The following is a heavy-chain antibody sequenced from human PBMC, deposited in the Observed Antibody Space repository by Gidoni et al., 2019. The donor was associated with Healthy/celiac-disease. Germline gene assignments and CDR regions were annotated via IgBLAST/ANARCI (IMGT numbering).Heavy chain of an antibody. Sequence: QVQLQQWGAGLLKPSETLSLTCAVYGGSLSGYYWSWIRQTPGKGLEWIGEINHSGSTNYNPSLKSRVTISVDTSKNQFSLKLSSVTAADTAVYYCARGLRYCSSTSCYPYYYYYGMDVWGQGTTVTVSS. CDR2: INHSGST. J-gene: IGHJ6*02. D-gene: IGHD2-2*01. V-gene: IGHV4-34*01. CDR3: ARGLRYCSSTSCYPYYYYYGMDV. CDR1: GGSLSGYY.